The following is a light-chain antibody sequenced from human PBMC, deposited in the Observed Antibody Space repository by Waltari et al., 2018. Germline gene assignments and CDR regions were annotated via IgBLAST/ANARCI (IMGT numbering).Light chain of an antibody. CDR3: QQYNSYPLS. J-gene: IGKJ4*01. CDR2: KAS. V-gene: IGKV1-5*03. CDR1: QSISNW. Sequence: DIQMTQSPSTLSASVGDRVTITCRASQSISNWLAWYQHKPGRAPKLLIYKASTLERGVPSTFSGSGSGTEFTPIISSLQPDDFATYYCQQYNSYPLSFGGGTRVEIK.